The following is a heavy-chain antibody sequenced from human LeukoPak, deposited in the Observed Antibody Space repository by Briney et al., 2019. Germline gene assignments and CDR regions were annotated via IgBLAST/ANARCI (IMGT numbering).Heavy chain of an antibody. D-gene: IGHD2-15*01. J-gene: IGHJ6*02. CDR1: GYSFTNYW. CDR2: IYPGDSDT. Sequence: GESLKISCKGSGYSFTNYWIGWVRQMPGKGLEWMGIIYPGDSDTRYSPSFQGQVTISADKSISTAYLQWSSLKASDTAMYYCARHGGVVVVAATPPYYYGMDVWGQGTTVIVSS. V-gene: IGHV5-51*01. CDR3: ARHGGVVVVAATPPYYYGMDV.